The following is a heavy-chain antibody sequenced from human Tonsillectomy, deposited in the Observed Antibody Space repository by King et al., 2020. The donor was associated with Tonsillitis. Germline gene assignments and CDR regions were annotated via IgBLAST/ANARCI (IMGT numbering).Heavy chain of an antibody. CDR3: ATPSIAVAGLDY. D-gene: IGHD6-19*01. J-gene: IGHJ4*02. Sequence: VQLVESGGGVVQPGGSLRLSCAASAFTFSSYDMHWVRQAPGKGLEWVAFIRYDGSNKYYADSVKGRFTISRDNSKNTLYLQMISLRAEDTAVYYCATPSIAVAGLDYWGQGTLVTVSS. CDR2: IRYDGSNK. CDR1: AFTFSSYD. V-gene: IGHV3-30*02.